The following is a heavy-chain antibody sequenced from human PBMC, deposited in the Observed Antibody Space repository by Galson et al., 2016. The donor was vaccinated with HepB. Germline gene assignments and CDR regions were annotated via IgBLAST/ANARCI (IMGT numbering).Heavy chain of an antibody. CDR3: ATGIVVAGKYYYYYMDV. CDR2: IHSSGTS. J-gene: IGHJ6*03. CDR1: GDSISNVGRH. D-gene: IGHD6-19*01. Sequence: SETLSLTCTVSGDSISNVGRHWGWFRQSPEMGLEYIGSIHSSGTSYYNPSLKSRVTISVGTSKNQFSLRLNSVTAAETGVYYCATGIVVAGKYYYYYMDVCGKGTTVTVSS. V-gene: IGHV4-39*01.